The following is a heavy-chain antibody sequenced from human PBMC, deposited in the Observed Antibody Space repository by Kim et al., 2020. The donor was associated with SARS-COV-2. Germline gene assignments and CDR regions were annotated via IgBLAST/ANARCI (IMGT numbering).Heavy chain of an antibody. V-gene: IGHV1-2*02. CDR1: GYTFTGYY. CDR2: INPNSGGT. Sequence: ASVKVSCKASGYTFTGYYMHWVRQAPGQGLEWMGWINPNSGGTNYAQKFQGRVTMTRDTSISTAYMELSRLRSDDTAVYYCALSMIVVPDWFDPWGQGTLVTVSS. J-gene: IGHJ5*02. CDR3: ALSMIVVPDWFDP. D-gene: IGHD3-22*01.